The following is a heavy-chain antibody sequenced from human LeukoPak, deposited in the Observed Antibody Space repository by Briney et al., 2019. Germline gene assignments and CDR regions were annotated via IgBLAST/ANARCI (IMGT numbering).Heavy chain of an antibody. J-gene: IGHJ4*02. CDR3: AREIRFGELSHFDY. V-gene: IGHV4-30-2*01. Sequence: SETLSLTCAVSGGSISSGGYSWSWIRQPPGKGLEWIGYIYHSGSTYYNPSLKSRVTISVDTSKNQFSLKLSSVTAADTAVYYCAREIRFGELSHFDYWGQGTLVTVSS. CDR1: GGSISSGGYS. D-gene: IGHD3-10*01. CDR2: IYHSGST.